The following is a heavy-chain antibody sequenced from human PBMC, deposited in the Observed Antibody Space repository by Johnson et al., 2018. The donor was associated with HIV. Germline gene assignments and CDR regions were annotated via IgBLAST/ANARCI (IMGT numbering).Heavy chain of an antibody. D-gene: IGHD2-21*02. CDR3: AKDIKRYCGGDCNDAFDI. V-gene: IGHV3-30*02. Sequence: QVQLVESGVGVVQPGGSLRLSCAASGFTFSSYCMHWVRQAPGKGLEWVAFIRYDGSNKYYADSVKGRFTISRDNSKNTLYLQMNSLIAEDTAVYYCAKDIKRYCGGDCNDAFDIWGQGTMVTVSS. CDR2: IRYDGSNK. CDR1: GFTFSSYC. J-gene: IGHJ3*02.